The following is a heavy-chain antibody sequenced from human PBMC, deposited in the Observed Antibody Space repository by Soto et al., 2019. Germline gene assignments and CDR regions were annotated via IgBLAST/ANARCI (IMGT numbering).Heavy chain of an antibody. V-gene: IGHV3-53*04. CDR1: GFTVSSNY. D-gene: IGHD5-18*01. CDR2: IYSGGST. CDR3: ARGVGSQLPSYYMDV. J-gene: IGHJ6*03. Sequence: EVQLVESGGGLVQPGGSLRLSCAASGFTVSSNYMSWVRQAPGKGLEWVSVIYSGGSTYYADSVKGRFTISRHNSKNTLYLQMSSLRAEDTAVYYCARGVGSQLPSYYMDVWGKGTTVTVSS.